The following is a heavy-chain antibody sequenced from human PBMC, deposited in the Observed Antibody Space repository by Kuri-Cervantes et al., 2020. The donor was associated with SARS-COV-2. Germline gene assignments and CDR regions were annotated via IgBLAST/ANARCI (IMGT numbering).Heavy chain of an antibody. D-gene: IGHD6-19*01. Sequence: SETLSLTCTVPGGSISRGGYYWSWIRQHPEKGLEWIGYIYYSGGTYYNPSLKSRVSMSVDTSKSQFSLNLSSVTAADTAVYHCARGMQQWPFDYWGQGTLVTVSS. CDR2: IYYSGGT. J-gene: IGHJ4*02. CDR1: GGSISRGGYY. CDR3: ARGMQQWPFDY. V-gene: IGHV4-31*03.